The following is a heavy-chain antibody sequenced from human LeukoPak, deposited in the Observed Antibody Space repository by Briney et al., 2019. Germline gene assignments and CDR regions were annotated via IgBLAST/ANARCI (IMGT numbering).Heavy chain of an antibody. D-gene: IGHD6-13*01. J-gene: IGHJ6*03. CDR2: ISGSGGST. Sequence: PGGSLRLSCAASGFTFDDYGMSWVRQAPGKGLEWVSAISGSGGSTYYADSVKGRFTISRDNSKNTLYLQMNSLRAEDTAVYYCARYSSSWWSYYYMDVWGKGTTVTVSS. CDR1: GFTFDDYG. V-gene: IGHV3-23*01. CDR3: ARYSSSWWSYYYMDV.